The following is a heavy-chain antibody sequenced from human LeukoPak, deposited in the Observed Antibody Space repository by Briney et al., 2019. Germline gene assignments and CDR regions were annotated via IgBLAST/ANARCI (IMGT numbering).Heavy chain of an antibody. V-gene: IGHV3-21*01. Sequence: GVSLRLSCAASGFTFSSYSMNWVRQAPGKGLEWVSSISSSSSYIYYADSVKGRFTISRDNAKNSLYLQMNSLRAEDTAVYYCAREYCSSTSCDSNWFDPWGQGTLVTVSS. J-gene: IGHJ5*02. D-gene: IGHD2-2*01. CDR1: GFTFSSYS. CDR3: AREYCSSTSCDSNWFDP. CDR2: ISSSSSYI.